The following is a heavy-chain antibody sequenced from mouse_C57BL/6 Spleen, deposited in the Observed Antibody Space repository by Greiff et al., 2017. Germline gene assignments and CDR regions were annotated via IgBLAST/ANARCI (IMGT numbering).Heavy chain of an antibody. CDR3: AKGGYGDSAWFAY. Sequence: QVQLQQSGPELVKPGASVKISCKASGYAFSSSWMNWVKQRPGKGLEWIGRIYPGDGDTNYNGKFKGKATLTVDKPSSTAYMQLSSLTSEDSAVYFCAKGGYGDSAWFAYWGQGTLVTVSA. J-gene: IGHJ3*01. V-gene: IGHV1-82*01. CDR2: IYPGDGDT. D-gene: IGHD2-2*01. CDR1: GYAFSSSW.